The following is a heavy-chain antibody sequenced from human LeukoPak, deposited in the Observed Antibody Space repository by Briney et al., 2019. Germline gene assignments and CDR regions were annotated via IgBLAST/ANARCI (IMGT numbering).Heavy chain of an antibody. V-gene: IGHV4-31*03. CDR2: IYYSGST. D-gene: IGHD2/OR15-2a*01. Sequence: PSETLSLTCTVSGGSISSGGYYWSWIRQHPGKGLEWIGYIYYSGSTYYNPSLKSRVTISVDTSKNQFSLKLSSVTAADTAVYYCARNRLPLFYDLGWFDPWGQGTLVTVSS. CDR1: GGSISSGGYY. CDR3: ARNRLPLFYDLGWFDP. J-gene: IGHJ5*02.